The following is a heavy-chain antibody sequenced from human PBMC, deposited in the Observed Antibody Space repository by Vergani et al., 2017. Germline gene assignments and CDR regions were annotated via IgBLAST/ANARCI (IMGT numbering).Heavy chain of an antibody. CDR3: ARGKVWFGELSPNFDY. CDR2: IYYSGST. V-gene: IGHV4-59*01. J-gene: IGHJ4*02. Sequence: QVQLQESGPGLVKPSETLSLTCTVSGGSISSYYWSWIRQPPGKGLEWIGYIYYSGSTNYNPSLKSRVTISVDTSKNQFSLKLSSVTAADTAVYYCARGKVWFGELSPNFDYWGQGTLVTVFS. CDR1: GGSISSYY. D-gene: IGHD3-10*01.